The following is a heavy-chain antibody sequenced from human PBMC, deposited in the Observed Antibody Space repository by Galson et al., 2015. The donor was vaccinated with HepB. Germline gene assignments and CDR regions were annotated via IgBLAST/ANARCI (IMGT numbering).Heavy chain of an antibody. CDR3: ARESGIRLLEIDY. CDR2: ISSSGSTI. J-gene: IGHJ4*02. V-gene: IGHV3-11*01. D-gene: IGHD2-21*01. Sequence: SLRLSCAASGFTFSDYYMSWIRQAPGKGLEWVSYISSSGSTIYYADSVKGRFTISRDNAKNSLYPQMNSLRAEDTAVYYCARESGIRLLEIDYWGQGTLVTVSS. CDR1: GFTFSDYY.